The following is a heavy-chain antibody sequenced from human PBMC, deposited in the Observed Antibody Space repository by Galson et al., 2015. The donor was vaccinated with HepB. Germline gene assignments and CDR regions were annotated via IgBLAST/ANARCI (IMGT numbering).Heavy chain of an antibody. J-gene: IGHJ4*02. CDR2: INPDGGYP. D-gene: IGHD3-22*01. CDR3: ARGGIYHDTSDRRGFDY. CDR1: GYTFKNYY. Sequence: SVKVSCKASGYTFKNYYIHWVRQAPGQGLEWMGLINPDGGYPIYADNFQGKVTMTRDTSTTTVFLEVRSLTSEDTAVYYCARGGIYHDTSDRRGFDYWGQGTLVTVSS. V-gene: IGHV1-46*02.